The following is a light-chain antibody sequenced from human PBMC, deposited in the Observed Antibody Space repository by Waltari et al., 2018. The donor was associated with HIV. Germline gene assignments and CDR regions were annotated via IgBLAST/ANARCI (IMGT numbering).Light chain of an antibody. Sequence: QSALTQPASVSGSPGQSITISCTGTTSDVGGYKYVSLYQQHPGKAPKLVIYEVNNRPPGVSIRFSGSKSGNTASLTISELQAEDEADYYCTSYTSRNTRVFGTGTKVTVL. CDR2: EVN. CDR1: TSDVGGYKY. J-gene: IGLJ1*01. V-gene: IGLV2-14*01. CDR3: TSYTSRNTRV.